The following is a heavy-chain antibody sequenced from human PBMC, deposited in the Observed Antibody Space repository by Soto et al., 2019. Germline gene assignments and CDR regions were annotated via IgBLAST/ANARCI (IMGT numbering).Heavy chain of an antibody. V-gene: IGHV3-11*01. Sequence: GGSLRLSCAASGFTFSGYDVSWIRQAPGKGLEWISYISGSGTTIFYADSVKGRFTISRDNSKNSLYLQMSSLRAEDTAVYYCARVLCFNDSSVYDYFDYWGQGTLVTVSS. CDR2: ISGSGTTI. CDR1: GFTFSGYD. J-gene: IGHJ4*02. CDR3: ARVLCFNDSSVYDYFDY. D-gene: IGHD3-22*01.